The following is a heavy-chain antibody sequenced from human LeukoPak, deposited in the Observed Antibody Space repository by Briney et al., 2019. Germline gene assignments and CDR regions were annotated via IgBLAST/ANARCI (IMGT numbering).Heavy chain of an antibody. Sequence: SETLSLTCTVSGGSISSYYWSWIRQPPRKGLERKGYSYYSGSSNYNPSLKSRVTIAVDTSTNLCSLKLSSVTAADTAVYYCARSQSFFDYWGQGTLVTVSS. CDR1: GGSISSYY. V-gene: IGHV4-59*01. D-gene: IGHD3-16*02. CDR2: SYYSGSS. CDR3: ARSQSFFDY. J-gene: IGHJ4*02.